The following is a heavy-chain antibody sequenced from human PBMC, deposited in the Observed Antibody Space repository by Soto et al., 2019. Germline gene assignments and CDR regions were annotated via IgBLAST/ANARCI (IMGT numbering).Heavy chain of an antibody. CDR2: ISAHNGNT. D-gene: IGHD1-1*01. J-gene: IGHJ4*02. Sequence: QVHLVQSGAEVKKPGASVRVSCKCSGYTFTSYGITWVRQAPGQGLEWMGWISAHNGNTDYAQKLQGRVTVTRDTSTSTAYMELRSLRSDDTAVYYCARGRYGDYWGQGALVTVSS. CDR3: ARGRYGDY. V-gene: IGHV1-18*01. CDR1: GYTFTSYG.